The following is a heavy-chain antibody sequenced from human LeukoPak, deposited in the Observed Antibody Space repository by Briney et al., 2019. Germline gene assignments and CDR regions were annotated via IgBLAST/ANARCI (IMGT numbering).Heavy chain of an antibody. D-gene: IGHD3-10*01. CDR2: INPNSGGT. J-gene: IGHJ4*02. Sequence: ASVKVSCKASGYTFTGYYMHWVQQAPGQGLEWMGWINPNSGGTNYAQKFQGRVTMTRDTSISTAYMELSRLRSDDTAVYYCARDLELGAFYIDYWGQGTLVTVSS. CDR1: GYTFTGYY. V-gene: IGHV1-2*02. CDR3: ARDLELGAFYIDY.